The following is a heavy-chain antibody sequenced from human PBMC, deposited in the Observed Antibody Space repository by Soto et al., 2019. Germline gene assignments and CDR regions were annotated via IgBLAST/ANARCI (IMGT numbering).Heavy chain of an antibody. Sequence: PSQTLSLTCVISGDSVSSNSAAWNWIRQSPSRGLEWLGRTYYRSKWYNDYAVSVKSRITINPDTSKNQFSLQLNSVTPEDTAVYYCARASAAGTAYYYGMDVWGQGTTVTVSS. CDR3: ARASAAGTAYYYGMDV. D-gene: IGHD6-13*01. V-gene: IGHV6-1*01. J-gene: IGHJ6*02. CDR2: TYYRSKWYN. CDR1: GDSVSSNSAA.